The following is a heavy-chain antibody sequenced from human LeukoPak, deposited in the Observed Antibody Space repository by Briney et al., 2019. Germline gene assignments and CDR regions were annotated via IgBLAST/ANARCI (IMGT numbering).Heavy chain of an antibody. D-gene: IGHD3-3*01. V-gene: IGHV3-7*04. CDR3: ARITIFGVVYYYYGMDV. Sequence: PGGSLRLSCAASGFTFSSYWMSWVRQAPGNGLEWVANIKQDGSEKYYVDSVKGRFTISRDNAKNSLYLQMNSLRAEDTAVYYCARITIFGVVYYYYGMDVWGQGTTVTVSS. CDR1: GFTFSSYW. J-gene: IGHJ6*02. CDR2: IKQDGSEK.